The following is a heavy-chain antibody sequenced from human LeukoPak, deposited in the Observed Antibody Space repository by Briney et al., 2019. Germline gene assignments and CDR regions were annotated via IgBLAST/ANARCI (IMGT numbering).Heavy chain of an antibody. CDR3: AKNRRNIVVVVAVDY. CDR2: IRYDGSDK. D-gene: IGHD2-15*01. V-gene: IGHV3-30*02. J-gene: IGHJ4*02. Sequence: PGGSLRLSCVASGFTFSNYDMHWVRRAPGKGLEWVTFIRYDGSDKYYVDSVKGRFAISRDNSKNTLYLQMNSLRAEDTAVYYCAKNRRNIVVVVAVDYWGQGTLVTVSS. CDR1: GFTFSNYD.